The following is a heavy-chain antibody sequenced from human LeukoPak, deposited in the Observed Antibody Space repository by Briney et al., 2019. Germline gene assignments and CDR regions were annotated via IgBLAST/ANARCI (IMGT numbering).Heavy chain of an antibody. CDR1: SGSISSSTYY. Sequence: PSETLSLTCTVSSGSISSSTYYWGWIRQPPGKGLEWIGSIYHSGNTYYNPSLKSRVTISVDTSKNQFSLKLSSVTAADTAVYYCARVLPRGYFDYWGQGTLVTVSS. J-gene: IGHJ4*02. CDR3: ARVLPRGYFDY. CDR2: IYHSGNT. V-gene: IGHV4-39*07. D-gene: IGHD5-18*01.